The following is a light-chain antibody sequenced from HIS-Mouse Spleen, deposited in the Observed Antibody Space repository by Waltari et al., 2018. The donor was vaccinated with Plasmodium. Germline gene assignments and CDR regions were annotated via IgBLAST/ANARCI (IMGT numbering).Light chain of an antibody. V-gene: IGKV3-15*01. CDR3: QQYNNWSFT. CDR1: QSVSSN. J-gene: IGKJ3*01. Sequence: EIVMTQSPATLSVSPGERATLSCRASQSVSSNLAWYQQKPGPAPRLPLYGASTRATGIPARFSGSGSGTEFTRTISSLQSEDFAVYYFQQYNNWSFTFGPGTKVDIK. CDR2: GAS.